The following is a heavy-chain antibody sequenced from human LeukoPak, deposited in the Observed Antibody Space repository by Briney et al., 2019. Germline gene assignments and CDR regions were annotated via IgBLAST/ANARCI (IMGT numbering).Heavy chain of an antibody. J-gene: IGHJ4*02. V-gene: IGHV3-23*01. CDR3: AKDGIGGIYYDSSGYFDN. CDR2: ISGSGGST. Sequence: GGSLRLSCAASGFTFSSYAMSWVRQAPGKGLEWVSAISGSGGSTYYADPLKGRFTISRDNSKNTLYLQMNSLRAEDTALYYCAKDGIGGIYYDSSGYFDNWGQGTLVTVSS. D-gene: IGHD3-22*01. CDR1: GFTFSSYA.